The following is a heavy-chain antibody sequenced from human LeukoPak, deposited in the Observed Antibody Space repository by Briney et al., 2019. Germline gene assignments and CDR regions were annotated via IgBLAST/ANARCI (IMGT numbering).Heavy chain of an antibody. D-gene: IGHD2-15*01. CDR1: GGSISSSNW. V-gene: IGHV4-4*02. Sequence: SETLSLTCAVSGGSISSSNWWSWVRQPPGKGLEWIGEIYHSGSTNYNPSLKSRVTISVDKSKNQFSLKLSSVTAADTAAYYCARKRGIVVVVAATSEFDPWGQGTPVTVSS. CDR2: IYHSGST. J-gene: IGHJ5*02. CDR3: ARKRGIVVVVAATSEFDP.